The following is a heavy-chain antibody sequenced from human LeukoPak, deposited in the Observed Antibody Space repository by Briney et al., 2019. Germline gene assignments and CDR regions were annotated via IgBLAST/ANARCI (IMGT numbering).Heavy chain of an antibody. D-gene: IGHD6-13*01. V-gene: IGHV1-69*05. CDR3: ARDLYPAIAAAGTFDYYYYMDV. J-gene: IGHJ6*03. CDR2: IIPIFGTA. CDR1: GGTFSSYA. Sequence: GSSVKVSCKASGGTFSSYAISWVRQAPGQGLEWMGGIIPIFGTANYAQKFQGRVTITTDESTSTAYMGLSSLRSEDTAVYYCARDLYPAIAAAGTFDYYYYMDVWGKGTTVTVSS.